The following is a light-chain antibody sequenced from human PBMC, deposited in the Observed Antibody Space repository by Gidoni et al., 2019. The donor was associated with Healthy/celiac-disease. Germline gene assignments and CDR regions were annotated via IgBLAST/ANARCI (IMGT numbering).Light chain of an antibody. J-gene: IGLJ2*01. CDR1: SGAVSTSYY. V-gene: IGLV8-61*01. Sequence: QPVVTQEPSFSVSPGGTVTLTCGLSSGAVSTSYYPSWYPQTPGQAPRTLIYSTNTRSSEVPDRFSGSILGNKAALTITGAQADDESDYYCVLYMGSGISVFGGGTKLTVL. CDR3: VLYMGSGISV. CDR2: STN.